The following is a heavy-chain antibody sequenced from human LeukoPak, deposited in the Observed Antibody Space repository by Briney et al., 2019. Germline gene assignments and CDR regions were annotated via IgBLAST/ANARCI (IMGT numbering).Heavy chain of an antibody. V-gene: IGHV3-48*03. CDR1: GFIFSNFE. J-gene: IGHJ5*01. CDR3: ARSKGSYRPFGS. D-gene: IGHD3-10*01. CDR2: ISHTGDI. Sequence: PGGSLRLSCAASGFIFSNFEMNWVRQAPGKGLEWVSHISHTGDIKYADSVKGRFTISRDNSKNSQYLQMTSLRAEDTAVYYCARSKGSYRPFGSWGQGILGNGSS.